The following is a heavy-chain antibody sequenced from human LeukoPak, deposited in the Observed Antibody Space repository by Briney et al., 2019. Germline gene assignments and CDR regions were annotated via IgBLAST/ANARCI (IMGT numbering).Heavy chain of an antibody. CDR2: IDPSDSYT. D-gene: IGHD6-19*01. J-gene: IGHJ4*02. CDR3: ARGFGSGWFLYYFDF. CDR1: GYSFTRYW. V-gene: IGHV5-10-1*01. Sequence: GESLKISCKGSGYSFTRYWIGWVRQLPGKGLEWMGRIDPSDSYTNFSPSFQGHVTISADKSITTAYLQLSSLKASDTAMYYCARGFGSGWFLYYFDFWGQGTLVTVSS.